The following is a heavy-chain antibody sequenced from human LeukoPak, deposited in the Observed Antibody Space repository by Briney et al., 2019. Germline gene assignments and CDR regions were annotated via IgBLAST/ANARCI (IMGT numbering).Heavy chain of an antibody. Sequence: PGGSLRLSCAASRFTFSTYAMSWVRQAPGKGLEWVSTISGSGDNTYYADSVKGRFTISRDNSKNTLYVQMNSLRAEDTAVYYCAKGHRATAGNYFDYWGQGTLVTDSS. CDR1: RFTFSTYA. CDR2: ISGSGDNT. CDR3: AKGHRATAGNYFDY. D-gene: IGHD6-13*01. J-gene: IGHJ4*02. V-gene: IGHV3-23*01.